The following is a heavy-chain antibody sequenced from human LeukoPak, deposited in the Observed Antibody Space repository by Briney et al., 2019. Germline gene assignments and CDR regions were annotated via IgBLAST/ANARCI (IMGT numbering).Heavy chain of an antibody. J-gene: IGHJ6*02. CDR1: GGSFSGYY. Sequence: SETLSLTCAVYGGSFSGYYWSWIRQPPGKGLEWIGEINHSGSTNYNPSLKSRVTMSVDTSKNQFSLNLSSVTAADTAVYYCARGSGSGSYPYYYGVDVWGQGATIIVSS. CDR3: ARGSGSGSYPYYYGVDV. D-gene: IGHD3-10*01. CDR2: INHSGST. V-gene: IGHV4-34*01.